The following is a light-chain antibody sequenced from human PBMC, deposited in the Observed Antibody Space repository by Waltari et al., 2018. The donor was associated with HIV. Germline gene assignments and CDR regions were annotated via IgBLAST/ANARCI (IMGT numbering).Light chain of an antibody. CDR2: RDN. CDR3: AAWDDSLSGSTWV. CDR1: TSNIGSNY. V-gene: IGLV1-47*01. J-gene: IGLJ2*01. Sequence: QSVLTQPSSASGTLGQRVTMSCSGSTSNIGSNYVYWYQQLPGTAPKLLIYRDNQRPSGVPDRFSGSKSGTPASLAISGLRSEDEADYYCAAWDDSLSGSTWVFGGGTTVTVL.